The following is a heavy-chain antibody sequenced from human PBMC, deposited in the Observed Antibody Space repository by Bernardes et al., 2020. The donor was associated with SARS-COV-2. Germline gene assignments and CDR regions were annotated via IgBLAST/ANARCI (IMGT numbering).Heavy chain of an antibody. J-gene: IGHJ4*02. D-gene: IGHD3-3*01. CDR1: GFTFSSYA. CDR3: ATNMLLYYDFWIGYSQRSYYFDY. Sequence: GGSLRLSCAASGFTFSSYAMNWVRQAPGKGLEWVSAISGSGGSTYYAYSVKGRFTISRDNSKNTLYLQMNSLRDEDTAVYYCATNMLLYYDFWIGYSQRSYYFDYWCQGTLVTVSS. CDR2: ISGSGGST. V-gene: IGHV3-23*01.